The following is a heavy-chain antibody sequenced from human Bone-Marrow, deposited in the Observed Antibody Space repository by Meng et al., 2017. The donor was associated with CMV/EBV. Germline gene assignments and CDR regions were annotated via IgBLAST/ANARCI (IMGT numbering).Heavy chain of an antibody. J-gene: IGHJ5*02. D-gene: IGHD6-6*01. Sequence: SETLSLTCAVYGGSFSGYYWSWIRQPPGKGLEWIGEINHSGSTNYNPSLKSRVTISVDTSKNQFSLKLSSVTAADTAVYYGARARSSSFGQFDPWGQGTLVTVSS. CDR3: ARARSSSFGQFDP. CDR1: GGSFSGYY. CDR2: INHSGST. V-gene: IGHV4-34*01.